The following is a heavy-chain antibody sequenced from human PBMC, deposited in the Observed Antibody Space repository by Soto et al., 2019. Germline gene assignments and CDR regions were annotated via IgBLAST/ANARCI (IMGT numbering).Heavy chain of an antibody. CDR3: ARGELDY. V-gene: IGHV6-1*01. CDR2: TYYRSKWYN. J-gene: IGHJ4*02. Sequence: SHSLTLTGAISGGRVSSNRAASNWIRQSPSRGLEWLGRTYYRSKWYNDYAVSVKSRITINPDTAKNQFSLHLNSVTPEDTAVYYCARGELDYWGQGTLVTVSS. CDR1: GGRVSSNRAA. D-gene: IGHD1-1*01.